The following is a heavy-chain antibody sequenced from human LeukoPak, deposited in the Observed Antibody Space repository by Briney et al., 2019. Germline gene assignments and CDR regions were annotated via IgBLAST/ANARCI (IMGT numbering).Heavy chain of an antibody. Sequence: PGGSLRLSCAASGFTFSNHWMTCVRQAPGKGLEWVANMNQRGSEIYYVDSVRGRFTISRDNAKNLLFLQMNTLRAEDTAVYYCVRRYWATSAEDFDYWGQGTLVTVFS. D-gene: IGHD3-10*01. V-gene: IGHV3-7*01. CDR2: MNQRGSEI. J-gene: IGHJ4*02. CDR3: VRRYWATSAEDFDY. CDR1: GFTFSNHW.